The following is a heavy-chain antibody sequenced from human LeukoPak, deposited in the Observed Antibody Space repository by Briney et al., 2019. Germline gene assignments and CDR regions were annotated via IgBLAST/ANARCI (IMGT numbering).Heavy chain of an antibody. CDR1: GGSISIGGYY. D-gene: IGHD3-9*01. CDR3: ASYDILTNNYFDY. Sequence: PSETLSLTCTVSGGSISIGGYYWSWIRQPPGKGLEWIGYIYHSGGTYYNPSLKSRVTMSVDRSKNQFSLKVSSVTAADTAVYYCASYDILTNNYFDYWGQGTLVTVSS. CDR2: IYHSGGT. J-gene: IGHJ4*02. V-gene: IGHV4-30-2*01.